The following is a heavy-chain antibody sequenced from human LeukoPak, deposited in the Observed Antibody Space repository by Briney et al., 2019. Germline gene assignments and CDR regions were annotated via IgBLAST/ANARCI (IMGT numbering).Heavy chain of an antibody. Sequence: GGSLEISCNSSGYIYNSYWIGWGRPGPGKGVEGMGIIYPGDSDTRYSPSFQGQPTISADKSISTPSLQWSGLKPSDTAMYYCARLGSSHGYNWGDLWGQGTLVSVSS. CDR3: ARLGSSHGYNWGDL. D-gene: IGHD1-26*01. CDR1: GYIYNSYW. J-gene: IGHJ5*02. V-gene: IGHV5-51*01. CDR2: IYPGDSDT.